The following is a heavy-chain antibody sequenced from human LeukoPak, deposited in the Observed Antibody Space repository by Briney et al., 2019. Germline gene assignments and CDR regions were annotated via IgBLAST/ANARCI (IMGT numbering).Heavy chain of an antibody. Sequence: PSETLSLICSVSGGSISSSSYYWGWIRQPPGKGLEWVGSIYYSGRTYYNPSLKCRITISVDTSKNRFSLKLSSLTAADTAVYYCARQMALAVAGTYFDRLNWFDPWGQGTLVTVSS. J-gene: IGHJ5*02. CDR3: ARQMALAVAGTYFDRLNWFDP. CDR2: IYYSGRT. V-gene: IGHV4-39*01. CDR1: GGSISSSSYY. D-gene: IGHD6-19*01.